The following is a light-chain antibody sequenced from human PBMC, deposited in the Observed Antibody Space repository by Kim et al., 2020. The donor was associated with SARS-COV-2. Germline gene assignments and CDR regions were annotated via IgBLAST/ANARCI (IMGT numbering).Light chain of an antibody. CDR1: SLRSYY. CDR3: NSRDSSGNHPVV. V-gene: IGLV3-19*01. J-gene: IGLJ2*01. Sequence: SSELTQDPAVSVALGQTVRITCQGDSLRSYYATWYQQRPRQAPVLVIYGRNNRPSGIPDRFSGSSSGNTASLTISGAQAEDEADYYCNSRDSSGNHPVVFGGGTQLTVL. CDR2: GRN.